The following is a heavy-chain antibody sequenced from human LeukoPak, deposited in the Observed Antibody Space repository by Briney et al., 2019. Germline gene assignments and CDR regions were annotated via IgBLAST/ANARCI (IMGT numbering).Heavy chain of an antibody. CDR1: GGSISSGSYY. CDR3: ARGLGYCSGGSCPRWFDP. D-gene: IGHD2-15*01. V-gene: IGHV4-61*02. CDR2: IYTSGST. Sequence: SQTLSLTCTVSGGSISSGSYYWSWIRQPAGKGLEWIGRIYTSGSTNYNPSLKSRVTISVGTSKNQFSLKLSSVTAADTAVYYCARGLGYCSGGSCPRWFDPWGQGTLVTVSS. J-gene: IGHJ5*02.